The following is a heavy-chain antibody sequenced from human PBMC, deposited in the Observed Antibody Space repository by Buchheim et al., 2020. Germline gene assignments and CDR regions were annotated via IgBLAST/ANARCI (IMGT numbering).Heavy chain of an antibody. CDR2: IYYSGST. Sequence: QLQLQESGPGLVKPSETLSLTCTVSGGSISSSSYYWGWLRQPPGKGLEWIGSIYYSGSTYYNPSLKSRVTISVDTTKNQFSLKLSSVTAADTAVYYCARDVYLLWFGESPFWDYWGQGTL. V-gene: IGHV4-39*07. CDR1: GGSISSSSYY. J-gene: IGHJ4*02. CDR3: ARDVYLLWFGESPFWDY. D-gene: IGHD3-10*01.